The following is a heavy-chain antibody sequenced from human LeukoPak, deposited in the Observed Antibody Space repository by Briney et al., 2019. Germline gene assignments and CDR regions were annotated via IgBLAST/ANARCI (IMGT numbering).Heavy chain of an antibody. CDR1: GFTFSSYA. D-gene: IGHD3-10*01. V-gene: IGHV3-30-3*01. CDR2: ISYDGSNK. CDR3: ARGGLLWFGELPFDY. J-gene: IGHJ4*02. Sequence: GRSLRLSCAASGFTFSSYAMHWVRQAPGKGLEWVAVISYDGSNKYYADSVKGRFTISRDNSKNTLYLQMNSLRAEDTAVYYCARGGLLWFGELPFDYWGQGTLVTVSS.